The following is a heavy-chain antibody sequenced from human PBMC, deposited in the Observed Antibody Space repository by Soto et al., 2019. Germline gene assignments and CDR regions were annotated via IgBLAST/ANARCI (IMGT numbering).Heavy chain of an antibody. D-gene: IGHD2-15*01. CDR1: GYSFNTYW. V-gene: IGHV5-51*01. CDR3: TGDPPLIPKWSRGYFDS. CDR2: IYPGDSLT. J-gene: IGHJ4*02. Sequence: PGESLKISCRGYGYSFNTYWIGWVRQMPGKGLEWMGIIYPGDSLTRYSPSFEGQVTISADKSINTAYLQWNSPKASDTAMYYCTGDPPLIPKWSRGYFDSWGQGTLVTVSS.